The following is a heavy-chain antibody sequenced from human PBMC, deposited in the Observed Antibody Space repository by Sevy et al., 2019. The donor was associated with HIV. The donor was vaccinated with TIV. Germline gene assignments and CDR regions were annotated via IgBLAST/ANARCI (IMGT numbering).Heavy chain of an antibody. Sequence: GGSLRLSCAASGFTFSSYGMHWVRQAPGKGLEWVAFIRYDGSNKYYADSVKGRFTISRDNSKNTLYLQMNSLRAEDTAVYYCAKDRDVVVVAATLFTKNYYYYGMDVWGQGTTVTVSS. CDR2: IRYDGSNK. J-gene: IGHJ6*02. CDR3: AKDRDVVVVAATLFTKNYYYYGMDV. V-gene: IGHV3-30*02. D-gene: IGHD2-15*01. CDR1: GFTFSSYG.